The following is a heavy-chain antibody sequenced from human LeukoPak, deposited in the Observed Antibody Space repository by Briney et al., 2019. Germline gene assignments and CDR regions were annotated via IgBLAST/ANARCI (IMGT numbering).Heavy chain of an antibody. D-gene: IGHD3-10*01. CDR1: GGSITSGGYF. Sequence: SETLSLTCTVSGGSITSGGYFWSWIRQHPGKGLEWIGYISYSGNTYYNPSLKSRLTISVDASKNQFSLKLSSVTAADTAVYYCARSFGESYFDYWGQGILVTVSS. CDR3: ARSFGESYFDY. J-gene: IGHJ4*02. V-gene: IGHV4-31*03. CDR2: ISYSGNT.